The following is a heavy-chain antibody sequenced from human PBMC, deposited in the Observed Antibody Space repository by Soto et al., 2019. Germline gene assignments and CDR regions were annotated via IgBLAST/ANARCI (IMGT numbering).Heavy chain of an antibody. CDR1: GGSISSSSYY. Sequence: QLQLQESGPGLVKPSETLSLTCTVSGGSISSSSYYWGWIRQPPGKGLEWIGSIYYSGSTYYNPSLQSRVTISVDRSKNQFSLKLSSVNAADTAVYYCAREYSSWSALFYWVQGTLVTVSS. J-gene: IGHJ4*02. D-gene: IGHD6-6*01. V-gene: IGHV4-39*02. CDR2: IYYSGST. CDR3: AREYSSWSALFY.